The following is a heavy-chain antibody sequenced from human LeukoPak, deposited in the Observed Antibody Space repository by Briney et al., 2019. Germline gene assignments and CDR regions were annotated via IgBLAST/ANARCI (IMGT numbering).Heavy chain of an antibody. Sequence: SETLSLTCTVSGGSMSSHYWSWIRQSPGKGLEWIGCISHSGYTSYSPSLKSRVTISIDTSNNQFSLNLTSVTTADSAIYYCARDGYTNWYYYMDVWGMGTTVTVSS. CDR3: ARDGYTNWYYYMDV. V-gene: IGHV4-59*11. J-gene: IGHJ6*03. CDR2: ISHSGYT. D-gene: IGHD5-24*01. CDR1: GGSMSSHY.